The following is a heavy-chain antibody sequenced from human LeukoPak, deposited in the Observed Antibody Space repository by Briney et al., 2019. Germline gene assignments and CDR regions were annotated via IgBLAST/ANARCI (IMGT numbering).Heavy chain of an antibody. CDR1: GFTFSDYY. J-gene: IGHJ4*02. CDR2: ISTSGTTI. Sequence: GGSLRLSCAASGFTFSDYYMSWIRQAPGKGLEWISYISTSGTTIYYADSVKGRFTISRDNAKNSLYLQMNSLRAEDTAVYYCAKAPSSSWWGNYWGQGTLVTVSS. V-gene: IGHV3-11*01. CDR3: AKAPSSSWWGNY. D-gene: IGHD6-13*01.